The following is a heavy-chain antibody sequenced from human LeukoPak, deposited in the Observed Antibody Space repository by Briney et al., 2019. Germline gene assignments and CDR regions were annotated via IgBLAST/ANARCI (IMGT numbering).Heavy chain of an antibody. J-gene: IGHJ4*02. CDR2: INSDGRST. D-gene: IGHD3-10*01. Sequence: GGSLRLSCAASGFTFSSYWMHWVRQVPGKGLVWVSRINSDGRSTTYADSVKGRFTISRDNAKNTLYLQMNSLRAEDTALYYCAKDMWRFGELDYDYWGQGTLVTVSS. V-gene: IGHV3-74*01. CDR3: AKDMWRFGELDYDY. CDR1: GFTFSSYW.